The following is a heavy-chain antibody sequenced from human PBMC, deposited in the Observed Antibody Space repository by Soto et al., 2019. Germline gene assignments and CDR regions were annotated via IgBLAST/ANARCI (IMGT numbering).Heavy chain of an antibody. V-gene: IGHV4-4*02. CDR2: IYHSGST. CDR1: GGSISSSNW. D-gene: IGHD3-22*01. Sequence: SETLSLTCAVSGGSISSSNWWSWVRQPPGKGLEWIGEIYHSGSTNYNPSLKSRVTISVDKSKNQFSLKLSSVTAADTAVYYCASADGSGYYFDYFDYWGQGTLVTVSS. J-gene: IGHJ4*02. CDR3: ASADGSGYYFDYFDY.